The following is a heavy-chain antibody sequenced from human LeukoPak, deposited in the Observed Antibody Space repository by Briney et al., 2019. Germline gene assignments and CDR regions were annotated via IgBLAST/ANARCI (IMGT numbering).Heavy chain of an antibody. CDR2: IYTSGTA. Sequence: PSETLSLTCTVSGGSLSSDYWTWVRQPAGKGLEWIGRIYTSGTANYNPSLKSRVTMSVDTSKNQFSLKLSSVTAADTAVYYCARLRGYRLLSGGFYYMDVWGKGSTVTVSS. D-gene: IGHD2-2*01. CDR1: GGSLSSDY. CDR3: ARLRGYRLLSGGFYYMDV. V-gene: IGHV4-4*07. J-gene: IGHJ6*03.